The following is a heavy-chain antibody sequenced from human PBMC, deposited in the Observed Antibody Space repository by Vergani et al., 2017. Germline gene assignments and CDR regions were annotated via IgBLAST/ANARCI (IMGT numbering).Heavy chain of an antibody. CDR2: VPNGTKSQ. D-gene: IGHD3-10*02. CDR1: GFDFSSYI. CDR3: AGEPVNVSYLYV. V-gene: IGHV3-48*01. Sequence: QLVESGGGWVQPGGSLRLSCVVSGFDFSSYIMNWVRQAPGKGLEWVSLVPNGTKSQSYAESVKGRFTIPRDSAKNSLYLQMDSLRAEDTAIYYCAGEPVNVSYLYVWGKGTTVTVSS. J-gene: IGHJ6*03.